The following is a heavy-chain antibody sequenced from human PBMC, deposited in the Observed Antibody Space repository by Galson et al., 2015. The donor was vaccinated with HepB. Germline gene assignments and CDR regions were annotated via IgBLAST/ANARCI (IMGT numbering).Heavy chain of an antibody. V-gene: IGHV2-70*11. CDR3: ARIKLGATGAPLLDF. CDR1: GFSLSTSAMC. CDR2: IDWDDTK. J-gene: IGHJ4*02. D-gene: IGHD6-13*01. Sequence: PALVKPTQTLTLTCTFSGFSLSTSAMCVSWIRQPPGKALEWLARIDWDDTKYYNTSLKTRLTISKDTSKNQVVLTMTNVDPVDTATYYCARIKLGATGAPLLDFWGLGTLVTVSS.